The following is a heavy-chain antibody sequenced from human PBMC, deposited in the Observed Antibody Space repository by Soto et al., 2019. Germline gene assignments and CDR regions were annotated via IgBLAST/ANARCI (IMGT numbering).Heavy chain of an antibody. CDR1: GGSISSSSYY. J-gene: IGHJ5*02. CDR2: IYYSGTT. V-gene: IGHV4-39*01. CDR3: VRHDVRAWGRIDP. Sequence: PSETLSLTCNVSGGSISSSSYYWGWIRQPPGKGLEWIGTIYYSGTTYYNPSLKSRVTMFEDTSKNQFSLKMTFVTAADTAVYYCVRHDVRAWGRIDPWGQGALVTVSS. D-gene: IGHD7-27*01.